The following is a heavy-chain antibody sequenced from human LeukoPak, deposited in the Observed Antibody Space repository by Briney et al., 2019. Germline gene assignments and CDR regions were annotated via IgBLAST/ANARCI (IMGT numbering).Heavy chain of an antibody. CDR3: ATRATGTKHYYYYYMDV. J-gene: IGHJ6*03. V-gene: IGHV1-69-2*01. CDR2: VDPEDGET. D-gene: IGHD1-1*01. Sequence: ASVKISCKVSGYTFTDYYMHWVQQAPGKGLEWMGLVDPEDGETIYAEKFQGRVTITADTSTDTAYMELSSLRSEDTAVCYCATRATGTKHYYYYYMDVWGKGTTVTVSS. CDR1: GYTFTDYY.